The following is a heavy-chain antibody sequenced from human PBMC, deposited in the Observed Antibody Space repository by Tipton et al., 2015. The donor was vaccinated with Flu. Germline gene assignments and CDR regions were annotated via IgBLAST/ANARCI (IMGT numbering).Heavy chain of an antibody. J-gene: IGHJ4*02. CDR3: ARNSGRIPLFDR. CDR1: GDSMSSGGHY. CDR2: IYHSGIT. V-gene: IGHV4-31*03. D-gene: IGHD1-26*01. Sequence: TLSLTCTVSGDSMSSGGHYWSWIRQHPEKGLEWIGHIYHSGITDYEPSLKSRSTISVDTSKNQFSLRLTSVTAADTAVYFCARNSGRIPLFDRWGQGTLVTVSS.